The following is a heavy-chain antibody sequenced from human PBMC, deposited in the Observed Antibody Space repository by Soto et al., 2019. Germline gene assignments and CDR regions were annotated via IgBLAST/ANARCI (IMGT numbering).Heavy chain of an antibody. CDR3: ARDPRGPYYYAHYGMDV. CDR1: GFTFSDYY. V-gene: IGHV3-11*01. J-gene: IGHJ6*02. CDR2: ISSSGSTI. Sequence: QVQLVESGGGLVKPGGSLRLSCAASGFTFSDYYMSWLRQAPGNGLEWVSYISSSGSTIYYADSVKGRFTISRDNAKNSLYLQMNSLRAEDTAVYYCARDPRGPYYYAHYGMDVWGQGTTVTVSS. D-gene: IGHD3-10*01.